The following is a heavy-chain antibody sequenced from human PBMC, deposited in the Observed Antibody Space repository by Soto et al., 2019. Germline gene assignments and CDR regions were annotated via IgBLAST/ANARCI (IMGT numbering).Heavy chain of an antibody. CDR3: ARDLGTGTDY. Sequence: QVQLQESGPGLVKPSGTLSLTCAVSGDSITSSNWWSWVRQAPGKGLEWIGEIYHSGATTYNPSLKSRATISVDPSNNPFSRKLTSVTAADTAVYFCARDLGTGTDYWGRGTLVTVAS. J-gene: IGHJ4*02. CDR2: IYHSGAT. D-gene: IGHD1-1*01. CDR1: GDSITSSNW. V-gene: IGHV4-4*02.